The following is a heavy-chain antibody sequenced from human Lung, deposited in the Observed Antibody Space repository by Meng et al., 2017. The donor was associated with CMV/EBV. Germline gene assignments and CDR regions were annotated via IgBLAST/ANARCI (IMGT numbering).Heavy chain of an antibody. CDR1: GYTFSSYD. D-gene: IGHD3-22*01. V-gene: IGHV1-8*01. CDR3: ARVDYYDSSGYPMTYNWFDP. J-gene: IGHJ5*02. CDR2: MNPNRGNT. Sequence: ASVKVSCKASGYTFSSYDINWVRQATGQGLEWMGWMNPNRGNTGYAQKFQGRVTMTRNTSISTAYMELSSLRSEDTAVYYSARVDYYDSSGYPMTYNWFDPWGQGXLVTVSS.